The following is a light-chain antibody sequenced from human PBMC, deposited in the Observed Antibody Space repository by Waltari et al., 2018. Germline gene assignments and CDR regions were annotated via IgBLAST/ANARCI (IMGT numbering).Light chain of an antibody. J-gene: IGKJ1*01. V-gene: IGKV1-5*03. Sequence: DVQITQSPSTLSASVGDRVAITSRASQSISTWLAWYQQKPGKAPKLLIYKASTLQSGVPSRFSGSGFGTEFTLTINTLQPDDFATYYCQQYNTYWTFGQGTKVEIK. CDR2: KAS. CDR1: QSISTW. CDR3: QQYNTYWT.